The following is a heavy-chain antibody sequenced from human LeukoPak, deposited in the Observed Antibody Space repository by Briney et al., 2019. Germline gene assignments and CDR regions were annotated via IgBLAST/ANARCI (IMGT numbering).Heavy chain of an antibody. D-gene: IGHD1-26*01. CDR3: AKEYAPFVGCDY. J-gene: IGHJ4*02. CDR2: VWSNGINK. V-gene: IGHV3-33*06. Sequence: GGSLRLSCGASGFTFSSSGMQWVRQAPGKGLEWVGVVWSNGINKYYADSVKGRFTISKANSKNTLSLQMDSLRVEDSGLYYCAKEYAPFVGCDYWGQGILVTVSS. CDR1: GFTFSSSG.